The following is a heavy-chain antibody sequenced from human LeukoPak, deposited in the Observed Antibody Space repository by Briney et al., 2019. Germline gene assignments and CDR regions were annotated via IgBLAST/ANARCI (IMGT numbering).Heavy chain of an antibody. D-gene: IGHD3-22*01. CDR3: ARETGYYDSSAQRYYYYYMDV. V-gene: IGHV4-4*09. CDR2: IYTSGST. CDR1: GGSISSYY. J-gene: IGHJ6*03. Sequence: SETLSLTCTVSGGSISSYYWSWIRQTPGKGLEWIGYIYTSGSTNYNPSLKSRVTISVDTSKNQFSLKLSSVTAADTAVYYCARETGYYDSSAQRYYYYYMDVWGKGTTVTVSS.